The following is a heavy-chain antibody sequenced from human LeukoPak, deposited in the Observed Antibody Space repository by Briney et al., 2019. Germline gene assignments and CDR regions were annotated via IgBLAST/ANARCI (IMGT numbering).Heavy chain of an antibody. D-gene: IGHD1-1*01. CDR3: ARQTTVFDN. Sequence: GGSLRLSCAASGFTFSYYSMNWVRQAPGKGLEWLSYISSSGSSMYYADSVKGRFTISRDNAQNSVYLQMNSLGDEDTAVYYCARQTTVFDNWGQGTLVTVSS. J-gene: IGHJ4*02. CDR2: ISSSGSSM. CDR1: GFTFSYYS. V-gene: IGHV3-48*02.